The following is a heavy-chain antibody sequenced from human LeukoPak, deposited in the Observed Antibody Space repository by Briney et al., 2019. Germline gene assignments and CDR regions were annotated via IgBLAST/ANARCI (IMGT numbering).Heavy chain of an antibody. Sequence: SETLSLTCAVYGGSFSGYYWSWIHQPPGKGLEWIGEINHSGSTNYNPSLKSRVTISVDTSKNQFSLKLSSVTAADTAVYYCARAPYYDFWSGYYSLDYWGQGTLVTVSS. CDR3: ARAPYYDFWSGYYSLDY. V-gene: IGHV4-34*01. CDR1: GGSFSGYY. CDR2: INHSGST. D-gene: IGHD3-3*01. J-gene: IGHJ4*02.